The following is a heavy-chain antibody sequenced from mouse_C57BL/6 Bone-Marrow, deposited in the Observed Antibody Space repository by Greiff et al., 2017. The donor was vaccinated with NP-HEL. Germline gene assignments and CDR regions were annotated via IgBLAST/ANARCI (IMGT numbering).Heavy chain of an antibody. Sequence: VQLKESGPGLVAPSQSLSITCTVSGFSLTSYGVSWVRQPPGKGLEWLGVIWGDGSTNYHSALISRLSISKDNSKSQVFLKLNSLQPDDTATYYCAKKGTFWDSNYLYYYAMDYWGQGTSVTVSS. CDR2: IWGDGST. D-gene: IGHD2-5*01. CDR3: AKKGTFWDSNYLYYYAMDY. J-gene: IGHJ4*01. CDR1: GFSLTSYG. V-gene: IGHV2-3*01.